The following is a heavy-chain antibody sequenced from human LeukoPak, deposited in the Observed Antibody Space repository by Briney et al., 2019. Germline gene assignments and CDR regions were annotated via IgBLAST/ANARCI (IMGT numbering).Heavy chain of an antibody. J-gene: IGHJ3*02. CDR2: IYHSGST. D-gene: IGHD3-3*01. Sequence: SETLSLTCTVSGYSISSGYYWGWIRQPPGNGLEWIGSIYHSGSTYYNPSLKSRVTISVDTSKNQFSLKLSSVTAADTAVYYCARGGYDFWSGYSIGAFDIWGQGTMVTVSS. CDR1: GYSISSGYY. CDR3: ARGGYDFWSGYSIGAFDI. V-gene: IGHV4-38-2*02.